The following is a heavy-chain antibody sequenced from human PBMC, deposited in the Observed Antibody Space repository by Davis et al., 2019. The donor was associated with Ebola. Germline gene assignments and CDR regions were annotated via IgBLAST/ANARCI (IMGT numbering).Heavy chain of an antibody. J-gene: IGHJ6*02. D-gene: IGHD3-3*01. Sequence: ASVKVSCKASGYTFTGYYMHWVRQAPGQGLEWMGWINPNSGGTNHAQKFQGRVTMTTDTSTSTAYMELRSLRSDDTAVYYCARDRYLEWLLLASLDYYYGMDVWGQGTTVTVSS. CDR3: ARDRYLEWLLLASLDYYYGMDV. CDR1: GYTFTGYY. V-gene: IGHV1-2*02. CDR2: INPNSGGT.